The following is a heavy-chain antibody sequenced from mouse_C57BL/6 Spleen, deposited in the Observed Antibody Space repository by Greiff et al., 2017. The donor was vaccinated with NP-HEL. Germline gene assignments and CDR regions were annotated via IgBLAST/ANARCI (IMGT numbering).Heavy chain of an antibody. CDR2: ISSGSSTI. V-gene: IGHV5-17*01. CDR3: ARWDGSSSAWFAY. J-gene: IGHJ3*01. CDR1: GFTFSDYG. D-gene: IGHD1-1*01. Sequence: EVKLVESGGGLVKPGGSLKLSCAASGFTFSDYGMHWVRQAPEKGLEWVAYISSGSSTIYYADTVKGRFTISRDNAKNTLFLQMTSLRSEDTAMYYCARWDGSSSAWFAYWGQGTLVTVSA.